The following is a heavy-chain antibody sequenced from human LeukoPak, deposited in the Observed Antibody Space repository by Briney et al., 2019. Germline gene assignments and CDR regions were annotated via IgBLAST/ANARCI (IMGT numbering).Heavy chain of an antibody. CDR2: IYYSGST. CDR1: GGSISSYY. J-gene: IGHJ4*02. CDR3: ARDGSLGYIDY. Sequence: SETLSLTCTVSGGSISSYYWSWIRQPPGKGLEWIGYIYYSGSTNYNPSLKSRVTISVDTSKNQFSLKLSSVTAADTAVYYCARDGSLGYIDYWGQGTLVTVSS. V-gene: IGHV4-59*01. D-gene: IGHD5-18*01.